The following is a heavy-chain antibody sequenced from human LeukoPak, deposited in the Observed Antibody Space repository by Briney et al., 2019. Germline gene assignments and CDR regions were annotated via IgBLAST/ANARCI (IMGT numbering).Heavy chain of an antibody. V-gene: IGHV5-51*01. CDR3: ARHAEDCSSTSCYNSVYYFDY. CDR1: RYSFTSYW. D-gene: IGHD2-2*02. CDR2: IYPGDSDT. Sequence: PGESLKISCKGSRYSFTSYWIGWVRQMPGKGLEWMGIIYPGDSDTRYSPSFQGQVTISADKSISTAYLQWSSLKASDTAMYYCARHAEDCSSTSCYNSVYYFDYWGQGTLVTVSS. J-gene: IGHJ4*02.